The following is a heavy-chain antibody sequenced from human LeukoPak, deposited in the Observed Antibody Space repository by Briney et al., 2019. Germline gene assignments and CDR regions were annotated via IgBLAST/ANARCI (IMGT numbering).Heavy chain of an antibody. CDR3: VRVVTGSVDY. CDR2: IYYTGDT. Sequence: PSETLSLTCTVSGGSISGHYWGWIRQPPGKGLEGIGYIYYTGDTNYLPSFESRVSISVDTSKNQFSLKLGSVTAADTAIYYCVRVVTGSVDYWGQGTLVTVSS. D-gene: IGHD3-10*01. V-gene: IGHV4-59*11. J-gene: IGHJ4*02. CDR1: GGSISGHY.